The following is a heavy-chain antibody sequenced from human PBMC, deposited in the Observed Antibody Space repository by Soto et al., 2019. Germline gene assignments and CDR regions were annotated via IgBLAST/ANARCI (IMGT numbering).Heavy chain of an antibody. J-gene: IGHJ3*02. CDR1: GFTFSSYA. Sequence: VGSLRLSCAASGFTFSSYAMSWVRQAPGKGLEWVSAISGSGGSTYYADSVKGRFTISRDNSKNTLYLQMNSLGAEDTAVYYCAKVRQPSFDADAFDIWGQGTMVTVSS. V-gene: IGHV3-23*01. D-gene: IGHD6-13*01. CDR2: ISGSGGST. CDR3: AKVRQPSFDADAFDI.